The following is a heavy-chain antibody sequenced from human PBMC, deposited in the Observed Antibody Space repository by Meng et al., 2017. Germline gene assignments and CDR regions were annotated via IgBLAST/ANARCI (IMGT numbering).Heavy chain of an antibody. CDR2: IGTAGDT. D-gene: IGHD3-22*01. J-gene: IGHJ6*02. CDR3: ARSKKYYYDSSGYLYGMDV. Sequence: ESLKISCAASGFTFSSYDMHWVRQATGKGLEWVSAIGTAGDTYYPGSVKGRFTISRENAKNSLYLQMNSLRAGDTAVYYCARSKKYYYDSSGYLYGMDVWGQGTTVTVSS. CDR1: GFTFSSYD. V-gene: IGHV3-13*01.